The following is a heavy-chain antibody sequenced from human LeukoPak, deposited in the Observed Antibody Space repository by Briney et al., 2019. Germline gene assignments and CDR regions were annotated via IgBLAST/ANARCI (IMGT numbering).Heavy chain of an antibody. D-gene: IGHD2-2*01. Sequence: PGGSLSLSCAASGVAFDSHGMHWVRQAPGKGLEWVAVIWYDGSKDYADSVKGRFTISRDNAKKSLYLQMNSMRAEDTAVYYCARDLRGYQDYWGQGTLVTVSS. J-gene: IGHJ4*02. CDR1: GVAFDSHG. CDR2: IWYDGSK. V-gene: IGHV3-33*01. CDR3: ARDLRGYQDY.